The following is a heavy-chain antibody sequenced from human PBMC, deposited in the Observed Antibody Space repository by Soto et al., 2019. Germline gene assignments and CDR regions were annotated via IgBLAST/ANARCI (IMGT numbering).Heavy chain of an antibody. Sequence: GGSLRLSCAVSGFTFSSFPLSWVRQAPGKGLEWVSSSGSGGNTYYADSVKGRFTISRDISKNTLYLQMNSLRAEDTAIYYCAKSLGYFDTSGTFDYWGQGTLVTVS. V-gene: IGHV3-23*01. D-gene: IGHD3-22*01. CDR2: SGSGGNT. CDR3: AKSLGYFDTSGTFDY. J-gene: IGHJ4*02. CDR1: GFTFSSFP.